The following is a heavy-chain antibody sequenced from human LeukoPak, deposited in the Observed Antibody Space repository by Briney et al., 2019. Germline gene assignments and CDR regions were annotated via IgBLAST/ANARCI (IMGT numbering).Heavy chain of an antibody. CDR3: TTVTYYYDSSGATDAFDI. CDR1: GFTFSNAW. J-gene: IGHJ3*02. D-gene: IGHD3-22*01. Sequence: PEGSLRLSCAASGFTFSNAWMSWVRQAPGKGLEWVGRIKSKTDGGTTDYAAPVKGRFTISRDDSKNTLYLQMNSLKTEDTAVYYCTTVTYYYDSSGATDAFDIWGQGTMVTVSS. V-gene: IGHV3-15*01. CDR2: IKSKTDGGTT.